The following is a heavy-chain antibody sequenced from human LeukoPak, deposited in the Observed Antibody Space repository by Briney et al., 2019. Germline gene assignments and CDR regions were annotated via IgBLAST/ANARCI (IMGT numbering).Heavy chain of an antibody. V-gene: IGHV4-34*01. CDR1: GGSFSGYY. J-gene: IGHJ3*02. CDR2: INHSGST. Sequence: SETLSLTCAVYGGSFSGYYWSWIRQPPGKGLEWIGEINHSGSTNYNPSLKSRVTISVDTSKSQFSLKLSSVTAADTAVYYCAREEATHAFDIWGQGTMVTVSS. CDR3: AREEATHAFDI.